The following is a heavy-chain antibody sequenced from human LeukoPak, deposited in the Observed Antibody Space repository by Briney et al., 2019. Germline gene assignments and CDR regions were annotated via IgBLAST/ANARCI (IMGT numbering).Heavy chain of an antibody. D-gene: IGHD2-8*01. V-gene: IGHV1-69*13. J-gene: IGHJ3*02. CDR2: IIPIFGTA. Sequence: ASVKVSCKASGGTFSSYAISWVRQAPGQGLEWMGGIIPIFGTANYAQKFQGRVTITADESTGTAYMELSSLRSEDTAVYYCAREHHSTNEGTVAFDIWGQGTMVTVSS. CDR1: GGTFSSYA. CDR3: AREHHSTNEGTVAFDI.